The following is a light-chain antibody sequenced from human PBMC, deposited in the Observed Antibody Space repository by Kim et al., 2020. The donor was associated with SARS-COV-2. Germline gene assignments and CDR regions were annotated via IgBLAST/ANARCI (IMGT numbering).Light chain of an antibody. V-gene: IGKV3-15*01. CDR2: GAS. J-gene: IGKJ3*01. Sequence: PGESATLSCRASQSVGRNLAWYQQKPGQAPRLVIYGASTRATGVPARFSGSGYGTEFTLTISSLQSEDFAVYYCQQYNNWPPLTFGPGTKVDIK. CDR3: QQYNNWPPLT. CDR1: QSVGRN.